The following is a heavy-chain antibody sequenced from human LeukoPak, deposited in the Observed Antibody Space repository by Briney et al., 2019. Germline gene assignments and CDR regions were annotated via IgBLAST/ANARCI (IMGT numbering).Heavy chain of an antibody. D-gene: IGHD6-13*01. J-gene: IGHJ4*02. CDR1: GYTFTSYY. CDR3: ARDHSSSWYRIVRNEGDY. CDR2: INPSGGST. Sequence: ASVKVSCKASGYTFTSYYIHWVRQAPGQGLEWMGIINPSGGSTSYAQKFKGRITMTRDTSTSTVYMELSSLGSEDTAVYYRARDHSSSWYRIVRNEGDYWGQGTLVTVSS. V-gene: IGHV1-46*01.